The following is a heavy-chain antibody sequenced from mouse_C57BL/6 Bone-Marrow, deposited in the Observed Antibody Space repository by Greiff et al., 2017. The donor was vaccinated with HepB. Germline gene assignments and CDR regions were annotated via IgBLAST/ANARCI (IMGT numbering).Heavy chain of an antibody. CDR2: IDPSDSET. V-gene: IGHV1-52*01. Sequence: QVQLQQPGAELVRPGSSVKLSCKASGYTFTSYWMHWVKQRPIQGLEWIGNIDPSDSETHYNQKFKDKATLTVDKSSSTAYMQLSSLTSEDSAVYYCARGLLILLYFDVWGTGTTVTVSS. CDR3: ARGLLILLYFDV. J-gene: IGHJ1*03. D-gene: IGHD1-1*01. CDR1: GYTFTSYW.